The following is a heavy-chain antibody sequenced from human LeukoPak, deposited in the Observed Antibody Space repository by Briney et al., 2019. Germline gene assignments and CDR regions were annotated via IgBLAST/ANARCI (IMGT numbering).Heavy chain of an antibody. V-gene: IGHV1-18*01. D-gene: IGHD6-19*01. J-gene: IGHJ4*02. Sequence: GATVKVSCKASGYTFTSYGISWVQQAPGQGLEWMGWISAYNGNTNYAQKLQGRVTMTTDTSTSTASMELRSLRSDDTAVYYCARSYSSGWSTNFDYWGQGTLVTVSS. CDR1: GYTFTSYG. CDR3: ARSYSSGWSTNFDY. CDR2: ISAYNGNT.